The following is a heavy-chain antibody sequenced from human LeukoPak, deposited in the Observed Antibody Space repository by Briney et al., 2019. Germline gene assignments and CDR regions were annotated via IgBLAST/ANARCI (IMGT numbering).Heavy chain of an antibody. Sequence: SVKVSCKASGGTFSSYAIIWVRQAPGQGLEWMGRIIPILGIANYAQKFQGRVTITADKSTSTAYMELSSLSSEDTAVYYCARRLTPYYDILTGYRGFDPWGQGTLVTVSS. CDR3: ARRLTPYYDILTGYRGFDP. D-gene: IGHD3-9*01. CDR2: IIPILGIA. V-gene: IGHV1-69*04. J-gene: IGHJ5*02. CDR1: GGTFSSYA.